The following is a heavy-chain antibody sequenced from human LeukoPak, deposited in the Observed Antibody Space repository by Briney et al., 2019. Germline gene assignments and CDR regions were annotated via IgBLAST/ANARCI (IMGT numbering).Heavy chain of an antibody. Sequence: GGSLRLSCAASGFTFSNYAMNWVRQAPGKGLEWVSDISGSGGSTYYADSVKGRFTISRDTSKNTLYLQMNSLRAEDTAVYYCAIRTYTSGWYYFNYWGQGTLVTVSS. CDR1: GFTFSNYA. V-gene: IGHV3-23*01. J-gene: IGHJ4*02. CDR2: ISGSGGST. D-gene: IGHD6-19*01. CDR3: AIRTYTSGWYYFNY.